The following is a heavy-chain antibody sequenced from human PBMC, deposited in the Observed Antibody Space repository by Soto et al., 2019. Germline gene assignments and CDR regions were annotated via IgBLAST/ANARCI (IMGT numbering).Heavy chain of an antibody. CDR2: ISAYNGNT. J-gene: IGHJ6*02. CDR3: ARDHRYCSSTSCYTPTYYYYYYGMDV. D-gene: IGHD2-2*02. CDR1: GYTFTSYG. Sequence: ASVKVSCKASGYTFTSYGISWVRQAPGQGLEWMGWISAYNGNTNYAQKLQGRVTMTTDTSTSTAYMELRSLRSDDTAVYYCARDHRYCSSTSCYTPTYYYYYYGMDVWGQGTTVTVSS. V-gene: IGHV1-18*01.